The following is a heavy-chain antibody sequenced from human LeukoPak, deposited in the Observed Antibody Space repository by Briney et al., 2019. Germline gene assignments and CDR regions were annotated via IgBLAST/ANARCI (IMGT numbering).Heavy chain of an antibody. Sequence: GGSLRLSCAASGFTFSSYSMNWVRQAPGKGLEWVSSISSSSSYIYYADSVKGRFTISRDNAKNSLYLQMNSLRAEDTAVYYCAREIHDYVWGSYRYRGAFDIWGQGTMVTVSS. CDR1: GFTFSSYS. D-gene: IGHD3-16*02. CDR3: AREIHDYVWGSYRYRGAFDI. V-gene: IGHV3-21*01. CDR2: ISSSSSYI. J-gene: IGHJ3*02.